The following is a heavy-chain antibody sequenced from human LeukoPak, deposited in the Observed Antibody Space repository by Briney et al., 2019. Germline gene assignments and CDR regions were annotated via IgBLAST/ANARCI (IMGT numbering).Heavy chain of an antibody. CDR3: ARDQGTSWTEDY. CDR2: INPNSGGT. D-gene: IGHD2-2*01. Sequence: ASVKVSCKASGYTFTGYHMHWVRQAPGQGLEWMGWINPNSGGTNYAQKVQGRVTMTRDTSISTAYLELSRLRSDDTAVYYCARDQGTSWTEDYWGQGTLVTVSS. V-gene: IGHV1-2*02. CDR1: GYTFTGYH. J-gene: IGHJ4*02.